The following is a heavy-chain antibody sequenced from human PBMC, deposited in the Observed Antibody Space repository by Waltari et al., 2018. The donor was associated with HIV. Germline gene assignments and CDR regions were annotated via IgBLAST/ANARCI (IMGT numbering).Heavy chain of an antibody. CDR2: IIPIFGTA. CDR1: GGTFSSYA. Sequence: QVQLVQSGAEVKKPGSPVKVSCMASGGTFSSYAIRGVRQALGQGREWMGGIIPIFGTANYAQKFQGRVTITADESTSTAYMELSSLRSEDTAVYYCARADNGAFDIWGQGTMVTVSS. J-gene: IGHJ3*02. D-gene: IGHD2-8*01. CDR3: ARADNGAFDI. V-gene: IGHV1-69*01.